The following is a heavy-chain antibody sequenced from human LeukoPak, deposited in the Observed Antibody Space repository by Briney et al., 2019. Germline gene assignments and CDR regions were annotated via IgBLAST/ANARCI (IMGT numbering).Heavy chain of an antibody. CDR1: GFTFSSYE. CDR2: ISTGGSTI. Sequence: GGSLRLSCVASGFTFSSYEMNWVRQAPGKGLEWVAYISTGGSTIYYADSVKGRFTISRDNAKNSLYLQMNSLGAEDTAVYYRARGGYCSSSICYSLNAFDIWGQGTMFTVSS. CDR3: ARGGYCSSSICYSLNAFDI. V-gene: IGHV3-48*03. D-gene: IGHD2-2*01. J-gene: IGHJ3*02.